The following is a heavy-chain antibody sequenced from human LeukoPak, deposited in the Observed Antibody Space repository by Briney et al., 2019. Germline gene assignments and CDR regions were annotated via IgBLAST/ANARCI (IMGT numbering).Heavy chain of an antibody. J-gene: IGHJ4*02. CDR2: ISGSGGST. Sequence: PGGSLRLSCAASGFTFSTYAMSWVRQAPGKGLDWVSAISGSGGSTYYADSVKGRFTISRDNSKNTLYLQMNSLRAEDTAVYYCAKDGSSIAVAGMLNDYWGQGTLVTVSS. CDR1: GFTFSTYA. D-gene: IGHD6-19*01. V-gene: IGHV3-23*01. CDR3: AKDGSSIAVAGMLNDY.